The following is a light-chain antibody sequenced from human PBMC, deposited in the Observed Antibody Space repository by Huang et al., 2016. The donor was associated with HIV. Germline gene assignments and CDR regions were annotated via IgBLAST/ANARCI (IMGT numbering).Light chain of an antibody. CDR1: QDINNF. J-gene: IGKJ3*01. CDR2: AAS. Sequence: IRMTQSPSSLSASTGDRVTITCRANQDINNFLSWYQQRPGSVPKLLIYAASTLQRVVPARFSGNGSGTDFTLTIGCLHSEDVATYYCQQYDIHPLTFGPGTRVDIK. CDR3: QQYDIHPLT. V-gene: IGKV1-8*01.